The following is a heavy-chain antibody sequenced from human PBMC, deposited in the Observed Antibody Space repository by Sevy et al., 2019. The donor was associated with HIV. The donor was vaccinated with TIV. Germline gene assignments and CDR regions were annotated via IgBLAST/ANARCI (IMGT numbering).Heavy chain of an antibody. Sequence: GGSLRLSCAASGFTFSSYAMSWVRQAPGKGLEWVSAISGSGGSTYYADSVKGRFTISRDNSKNTLYLQMNSPRAEDTAVYYCAKHIQLWLHGMDVWGQGTTVTVSS. CDR2: ISGSGGST. D-gene: IGHD5-18*01. CDR3: AKHIQLWLHGMDV. CDR1: GFTFSSYA. V-gene: IGHV3-23*01. J-gene: IGHJ6*02.